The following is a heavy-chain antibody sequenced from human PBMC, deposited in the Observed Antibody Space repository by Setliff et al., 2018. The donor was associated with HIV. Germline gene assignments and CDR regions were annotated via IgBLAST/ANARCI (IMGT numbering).Heavy chain of an antibody. CDR2: IYGSGDT. CDR1: GFSVSFNY. CDR3: VRELGMTSDF. V-gene: IGHV3-53*01. J-gene: IGHJ4*02. Sequence: PGGSLRLSCVASGFSVSFNYMNWVRQGPGKGLEWVSRIYGSGDTYYADSVKGRFTISRDDSKNTVYLQMSSLRVEDTAMYFCVRELGMTSDFWGQKTLVTVSS. D-gene: IGHD1-26*01.